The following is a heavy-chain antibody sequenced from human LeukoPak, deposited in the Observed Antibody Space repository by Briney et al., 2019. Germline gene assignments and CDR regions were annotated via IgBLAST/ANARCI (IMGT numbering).Heavy chain of an antibody. CDR3: VKLRGLGVVPGDT. J-gene: IGHJ5*02. V-gene: IGHV3-33*03. CDR2: IWFDGNSK. D-gene: IGHD2-2*01. CDR1: GFTFSSFG. Sequence: GRSLRLSCAASGFTFSSFGMHWVRQAPGKGLEWVAVIWFDGNSKYYADSVKGRFTISRDNSKNTLYLQMNRLRAEDTAVYYCVKLRGLGVVPGDTWGLGTLVTVSS.